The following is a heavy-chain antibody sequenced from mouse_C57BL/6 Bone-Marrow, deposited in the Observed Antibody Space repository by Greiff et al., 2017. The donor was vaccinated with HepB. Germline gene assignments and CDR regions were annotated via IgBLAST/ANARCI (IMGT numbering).Heavy chain of an antibody. CDR2: IDPSDSYT. V-gene: IGHV1-59*01. CDR1: GYTFTSYW. Sequence: QVHVKQPGAELVRPGTSVKLSCKASGYTFTSYWMHWVKQRPGQGLEWIGVIDPSDSYTNYNQKFKGKATLTVDTSSSTAYMQLSSLTSEDSAVYYCARSTTVVGPFAYWGQGTLVTVSA. D-gene: IGHD1-1*01. J-gene: IGHJ3*01. CDR3: ARSTTVVGPFAY.